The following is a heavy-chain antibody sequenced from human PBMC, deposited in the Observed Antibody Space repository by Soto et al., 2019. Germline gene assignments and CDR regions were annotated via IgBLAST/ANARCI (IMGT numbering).Heavy chain of an antibody. CDR3: ARAGEYSSSGSVDY. D-gene: IGHD6-6*01. CDR2: MNPNSFNT. Sequence: QVQLVQSGAEVKKPGASVKVSCKASGYTFTSYDINWVRQATGQGLEWMGWMNPNSFNTGYAQKFQGRATMTRDTSISTAYMALSSLRADDTAVYYCARAGEYSSSGSVDYWGQGTLITVSS. J-gene: IGHJ4*02. CDR1: GYTFTSYD. V-gene: IGHV1-8*01.